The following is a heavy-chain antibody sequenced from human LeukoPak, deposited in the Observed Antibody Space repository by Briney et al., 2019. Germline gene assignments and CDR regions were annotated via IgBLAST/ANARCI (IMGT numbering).Heavy chain of an antibody. CDR3: ARAGYCSSTSCSSGGNWFDP. V-gene: IGHV4-34*09. Sequence: PSETLSLTCAVYGGSFSGYYWSWIRQPPGKGLEWIGYICYSGSTYYNPSLKSRVTISVDTSKSQFSLKLSSVTAADTAVYYCARAGYCSSTSCSSGGNWFDPWGQGTLVTVSS. CDR1: GGSFSGYY. D-gene: IGHD2-2*01. J-gene: IGHJ5*02. CDR2: ICYSGST.